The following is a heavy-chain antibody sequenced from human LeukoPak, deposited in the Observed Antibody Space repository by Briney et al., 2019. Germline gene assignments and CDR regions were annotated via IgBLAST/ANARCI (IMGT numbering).Heavy chain of an antibody. CDR2: IYPGDSET. CDR1: GYSFTSYW. Sequence: GESLKISCKSSGYSFTSYWIGWVRQMPGKGLEWMGIIYPGDSETRYSPSFQGQVTISADKSTSTAYLQWSSPKASDTAMYYCARHRTYYYDSSATPPYYFDYWGQGTLVTVSS. J-gene: IGHJ4*02. V-gene: IGHV5-51*01. CDR3: ARHRTYYYDSSATPPYYFDY. D-gene: IGHD3-22*01.